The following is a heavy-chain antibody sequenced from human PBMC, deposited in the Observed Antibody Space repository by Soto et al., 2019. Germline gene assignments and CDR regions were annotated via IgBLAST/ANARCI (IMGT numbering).Heavy chain of an antibody. D-gene: IGHD6-6*01. CDR2: IWYDGSNK. CDR3: ARDRRIAATHFDY. J-gene: IGHJ4*02. CDR1: GFTFSSYG. Sequence: QVQLVESGGGVVQPGRSLRLSCAASGFTFSSYGMHWVRQAPGKGLEWVAVIWYDGSNKYYADSVKGRFTISRDNSKNTLYLQMNSLRAEDTAVYYCARDRRIAATHFDYWGQGTLVTVSS. V-gene: IGHV3-33*01.